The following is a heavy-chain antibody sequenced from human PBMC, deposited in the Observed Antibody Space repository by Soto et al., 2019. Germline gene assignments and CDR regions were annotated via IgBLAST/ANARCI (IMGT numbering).Heavy chain of an antibody. D-gene: IGHD3-16*01. CDR3: ANNFCRGVGGVLTDY. CDR2: ISYDGSNK. Sequence: QVQLVESGGGVVQPGRSLRLSCAASGFTFSSYGMHWVRQAPGKGLEWVAVISYDGSNKYYADSVKGRFTISRDNSKNTLYLQMNSLSAEDTAVSYWANNFCRGVGGVLTDYWGQGTLVTVSS. V-gene: IGHV3-30*18. CDR1: GFTFSSYG. J-gene: IGHJ4*02.